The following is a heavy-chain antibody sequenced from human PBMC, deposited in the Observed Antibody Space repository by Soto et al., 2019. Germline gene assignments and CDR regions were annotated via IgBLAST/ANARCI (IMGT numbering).Heavy chain of an antibody. CDR2: ISAYNGNT. CDR3: ARSGYSSGWYLGGPFYYYGMDV. J-gene: IGHJ6*02. D-gene: IGHD6-19*01. V-gene: IGHV1-18*01. Sequence: ASVKVSCKTSGYIFTSYGIGWARQAPGQGLEWMGWISAYNGNTGYAQKFQGRVTMTRNTSISTAYMELSSLRSEDTAVYYCARSGYSSGWYLGGPFYYYGMDVWGQGTTVTVSS. CDR1: GYIFTSYG.